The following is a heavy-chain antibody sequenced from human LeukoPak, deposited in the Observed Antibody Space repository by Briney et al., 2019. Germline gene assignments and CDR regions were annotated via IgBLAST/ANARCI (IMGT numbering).Heavy chain of an antibody. CDR3: ARDMSELGAFDAFDI. Sequence: GGSLRLSCAASGFTFSSYAMHWVRQAPGKGLEYVSAISSNGGSTYYANSVKGRFTISRDNSKNTLYLQMGSLRAEDMAVYYCARDMSELGAFDAFDIWGQGTMVTVSS. CDR2: ISSNGGST. CDR1: GFTFSSYA. V-gene: IGHV3-64*01. J-gene: IGHJ3*02. D-gene: IGHD1-7*01.